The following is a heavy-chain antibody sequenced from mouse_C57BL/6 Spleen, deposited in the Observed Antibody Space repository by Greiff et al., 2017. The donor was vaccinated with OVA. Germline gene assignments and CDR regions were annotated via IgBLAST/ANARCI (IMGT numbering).Heavy chain of an antibody. CDR3: GSSRYYYAMDY. CDR1: GFTFSSYA. Sequence: EVQVVESGEGLVKPGGSLKLSCAASGFTFSSYAMSWVRQTPEKRLEWVAYISSGGDYIYYADTVKGRFTIARDNARNALYLQMSSLKSEDTAMYYCGSSRYYYAMDYWGQGTSVTVSA. J-gene: IGHJ4*01. D-gene: IGHD1-1*01. CDR2: ISSGGDYI. V-gene: IGHV5-9-1*02.